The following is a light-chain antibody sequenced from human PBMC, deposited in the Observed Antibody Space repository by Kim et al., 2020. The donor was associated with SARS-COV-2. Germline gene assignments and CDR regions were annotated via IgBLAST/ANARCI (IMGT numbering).Light chain of an antibody. V-gene: IGKV3-11*01. CDR1: DSVCIS. CDR3: QQHSKGPPAPS. Sequence: PWEGATPSCRANDSVCISLDLDKQRRGQAPRRLIYDVAISSTGSPDRFIGSRSQTHFTLTISSLEPEDFATYYCQQHSKGPPAPSFGGGTKG. CDR2: DVA. J-gene: IGKJ4*01.